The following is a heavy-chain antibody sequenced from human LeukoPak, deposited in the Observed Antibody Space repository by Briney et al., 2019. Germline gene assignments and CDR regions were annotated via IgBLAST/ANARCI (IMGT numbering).Heavy chain of an antibody. CDR1: GGSISSSSYY. CDR3: AITSSGWYYFDY. V-gene: IGHV4-39*01. Sequence: SETLSLTCTVSGGSISSSSYYWGWIRQPPGKGLEWIGSIYYSGSTYYNPSLKSRVTISVDTSKNQFSLKLSSVTAADTAVYYCAITSSGWYYFDYWGQGTLVTVSS. J-gene: IGHJ4*02. CDR2: IYYSGST. D-gene: IGHD6-19*01.